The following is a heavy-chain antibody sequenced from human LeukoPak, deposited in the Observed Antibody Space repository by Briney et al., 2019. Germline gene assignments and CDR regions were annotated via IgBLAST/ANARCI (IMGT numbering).Heavy chain of an antibody. Sequence: GGSLRLSCAASGFTFSSYSMNWVRQAPGKGLEWVSSISSSGSYIYYADSVKGRFTISRDNAKNSLYLQMNSLRAEDTAVYYCARDLRGRIAVAEFPDYWGQGTLVTVSS. J-gene: IGHJ4*02. CDR1: GFTFSSYS. CDR2: ISSSGSYI. V-gene: IGHV3-21*01. D-gene: IGHD6-19*01. CDR3: ARDLRGRIAVAEFPDY.